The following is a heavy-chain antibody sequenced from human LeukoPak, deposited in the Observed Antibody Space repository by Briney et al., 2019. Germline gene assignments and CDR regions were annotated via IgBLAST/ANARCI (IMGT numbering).Heavy chain of an antibody. CDR2: IYYSGST. D-gene: IGHD3-22*01. Sequence: SETLSLTCTVSGGSISSYYWSWIRQPPGKGLEWIGYIYYSGSTNYNPSLKSRVTISVDTSKNQFSLKLSSVTAADTAVYYCARGFGHDYYDSSGFDYWGQGTLVTVSS. CDR1: GGSISSYY. CDR3: ARGFGHDYYDSSGFDY. V-gene: IGHV4-59*12. J-gene: IGHJ4*02.